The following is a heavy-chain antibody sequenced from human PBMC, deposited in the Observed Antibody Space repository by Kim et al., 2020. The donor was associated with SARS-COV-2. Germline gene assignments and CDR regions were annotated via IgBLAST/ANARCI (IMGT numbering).Heavy chain of an antibody. CDR2: FDPEDGET. D-gene: IGHD1-26*01. V-gene: IGHV1-24*01. Sequence: ASVKVSCKVSGYTLTELSMHWVRQAPGKGLEWMGGFDPEDGETIYAQKFQGRVTMTEDTSTDTAYMELSSLRSEDTAVYYCATSPAIVGVSDDYYYYYGINVWGQGTTVTVSS. CDR1: GYTLTELS. J-gene: IGHJ6*02. CDR3: ATSPAIVGVSDDYYYYYGINV.